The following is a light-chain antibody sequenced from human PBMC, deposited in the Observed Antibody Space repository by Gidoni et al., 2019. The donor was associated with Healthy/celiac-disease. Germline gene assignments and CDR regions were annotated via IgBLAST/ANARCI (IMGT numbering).Light chain of an antibody. CDR2: EVS. V-gene: IGLV2-14*01. CDR3: SSYTSSSTPYVV. CDR1: SSDVGGYNY. Sequence: QSALTQPASVSGSPGQSITISCTGTSSDVGGYNYVSWYQQHPGKAPKLMIYEVSYRPSGVSHRFSGSKSGNTASLTISGLQAEDEADYYCSSYTSSSTPYVVFGGGTKLTVL. J-gene: IGLJ2*01.